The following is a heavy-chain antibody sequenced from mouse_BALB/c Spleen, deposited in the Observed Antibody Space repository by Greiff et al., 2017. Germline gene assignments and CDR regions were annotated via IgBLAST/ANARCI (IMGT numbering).Heavy chain of an antibody. V-gene: IGHV2-6-5*01. J-gene: IGHJ4*01. CDR2: IWGGGST. CDR1: GFSLTDYG. Sequence: QVQLQQSGPGLVAPSQSLSITCTVSGFSLTDYGVNWIRQPPGKGLEWLGVIWGGGSTYYNSALKSRLSFSKDNSKSQVFLKMNSLQTDDTAMYYCAKLYGNYYVMDYWGQGTSVTVSS. D-gene: IGHD2-1*01. CDR3: AKLYGNYYVMDY.